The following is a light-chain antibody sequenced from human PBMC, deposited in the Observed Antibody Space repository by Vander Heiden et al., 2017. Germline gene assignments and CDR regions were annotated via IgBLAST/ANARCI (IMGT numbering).Light chain of an antibody. CDR2: RNN. CDR1: STNIGSNY. CDR3: AAWDDSLSGPWV. Sequence: QSLLTPPPSASGSPGQGATISCSGSSTNIGSNYVYWYQQLPGTAPKPLIYRNNQRPSGVPDRFSGSKSGTSASLAISGLRSEDEADYYCAAWDDSLSGPWVFGTGTKVTVL. J-gene: IGLJ1*01. V-gene: IGLV1-47*01.